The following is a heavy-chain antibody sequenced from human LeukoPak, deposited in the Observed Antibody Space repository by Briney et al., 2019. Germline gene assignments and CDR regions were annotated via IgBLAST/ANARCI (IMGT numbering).Heavy chain of an antibody. CDR1: GFTFSSYS. V-gene: IGHV3-21*01. CDR3: ARDRSGYSGYECQAY. J-gene: IGHJ4*02. D-gene: IGHD5-12*01. CDR2: ISSGGTYI. Sequence: PGGSLRLSCAGSGFTFSSYSMNCVRQAPGKGLEWVSSISSGGTYIYYADSVKGRFTISRDNTKNSLYLQMNSLRAEDTAVYYCARDRSGYSGYECQAYWGQGTLVTVSS.